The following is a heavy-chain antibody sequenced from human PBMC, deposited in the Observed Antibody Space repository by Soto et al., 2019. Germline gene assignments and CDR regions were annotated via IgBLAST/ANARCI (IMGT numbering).Heavy chain of an antibody. Sequence: SVKVSCKASGGTFSSYAISWVRQAPGQGLEWMGGIIPIFGTANYAQKSQGRVTITADESTSTAYMELSSLRSEDTAVYYCARDHIAAAGTSFHWFDPWGQGTLVTVSS. D-gene: IGHD6-13*01. J-gene: IGHJ5*02. CDR1: GGTFSSYA. CDR3: ARDHIAAAGTSFHWFDP. V-gene: IGHV1-69*13. CDR2: IIPIFGTA.